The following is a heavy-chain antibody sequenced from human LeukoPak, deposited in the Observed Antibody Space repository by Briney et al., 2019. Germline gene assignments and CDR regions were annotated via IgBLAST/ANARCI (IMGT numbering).Heavy chain of an antibody. D-gene: IGHD2-2*01. J-gene: IGHJ3*02. CDR3: ARGKLNLGYCSSTSCYLDAFDI. V-gene: IGHV4-61*02. CDR1: GGSISSGSYY. CDR2: IYTSGST. Sequence: SQTLSLTCTVSGGSISSGSYYWSWIRQPAGKGLEWIGRIYTSGSTNYNPSLKSRVTISVDTSKNQFSLKLSSVTAADTAVYYCARGKLNLGYCSSTSCYLDAFDIWGQGTMVTVSS.